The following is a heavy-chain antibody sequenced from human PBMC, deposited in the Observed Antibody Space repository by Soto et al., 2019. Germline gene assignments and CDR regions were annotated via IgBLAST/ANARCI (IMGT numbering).Heavy chain of an antibody. CDR3: AKCRPLLDY. J-gene: IGHJ4*02. Sequence: PGGSLRLSCAASGFTFSSYGMHWVRQAPGKGLEWVAVISYDGSNKYYADSVKGRFTISRDNSKNTLYLQMNSLRADDTAIYYCAKCRPLLDYWGQGALVTVSS. D-gene: IGHD3-3*01. CDR1: GFTFSSYG. V-gene: IGHV3-30*18. CDR2: ISYDGSNK.